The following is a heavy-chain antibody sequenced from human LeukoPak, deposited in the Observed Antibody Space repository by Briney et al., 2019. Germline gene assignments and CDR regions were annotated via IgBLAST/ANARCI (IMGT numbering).Heavy chain of an antibody. CDR3: VRDRRPNNSSWSTVGYY. V-gene: IGHV3-53*01. CDR2: IYSGSST. CDR1: GFTVSSNY. J-gene: IGHJ4*02. Sequence: GGSLRLSCAASGFTVSSNYVSWVRQAPGKGLEWFSSIYSGSSTFYAASVKGRFTISRDNSKNSRNLQTSSWRAEDPPVYYCVRDRRPNNSSWSTVGYYWGQGTLVTVSS. D-gene: IGHD6-13*01.